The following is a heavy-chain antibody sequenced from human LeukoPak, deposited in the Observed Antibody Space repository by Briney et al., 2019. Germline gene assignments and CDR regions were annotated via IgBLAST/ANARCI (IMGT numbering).Heavy chain of an antibody. Sequence: SETLSLTCTVSGGSISNSSYYWGWIRQPPGKGLEWIGSIYYTGSSYYNPSLKSRVTISVDTSKNQFSLKLRSVTAADTAVYYCARDCSGGSCFSGPFEYWGQGTLVTVSS. CDR3: ARDCSGGSCFSGPFEY. D-gene: IGHD2-15*01. CDR2: IYYTGSS. V-gene: IGHV4-39*02. J-gene: IGHJ4*02. CDR1: GGSISNSSYY.